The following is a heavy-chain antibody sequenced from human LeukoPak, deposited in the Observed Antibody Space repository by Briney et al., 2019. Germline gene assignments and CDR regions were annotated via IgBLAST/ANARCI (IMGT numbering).Heavy chain of an antibody. CDR2: IIPIFGTA. D-gene: IGHD1-26*01. J-gene: IGHJ4*02. Sequence: LVKVSCKASAGTFSSYTISCVRQAPGQGLEWMGGIIPIFGTANYAQKFQGRVTITADESTSTAYMELSSLRSEDTAVYYCARTPNSGSYSEWGQGTLVTVSS. V-gene: IGHV1-69*13. CDR3: ARTPNSGSYSE. CDR1: AGTFSSYT.